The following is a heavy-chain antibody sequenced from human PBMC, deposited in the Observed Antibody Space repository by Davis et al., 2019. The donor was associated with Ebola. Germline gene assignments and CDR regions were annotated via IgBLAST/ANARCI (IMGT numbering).Heavy chain of an antibody. J-gene: IGHJ4*02. CDR1: GGSISSYY. CDR2: IFYSGST. D-gene: IGHD2-15*01. V-gene: IGHV4-59*01. CDR3: ARVRGGYCSGGSCYPDY. Sequence: MPGGSLRLSCTASGGSISSYYWSWIRQPPGKGLEWIGYIFYSGSTNYNPSLKSRGTISVATSKNQFSLKLSSVTAADTAIYYCARVRGGYCSGGSCYPDYWGQGTLVTVSS.